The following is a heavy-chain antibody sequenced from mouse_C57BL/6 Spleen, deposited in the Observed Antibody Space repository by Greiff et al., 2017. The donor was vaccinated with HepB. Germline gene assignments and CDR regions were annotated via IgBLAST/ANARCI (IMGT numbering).Heavy chain of an antibody. Sequence: DVQLVESGGGLVKPGGSLKLSCAASGFTFSDYGMHWVRQAPEKGLEWVAYISSGSSTIYYADTVKGRFTISRDNAKNTLFLQMTSLRSEDTAMYYCARRSNYHFDYWGQGTTLTVSS. V-gene: IGHV5-17*01. D-gene: IGHD2-5*01. CDR2: ISSGSSTI. CDR3: ARRSNYHFDY. CDR1: GFTFSDYG. J-gene: IGHJ2*01.